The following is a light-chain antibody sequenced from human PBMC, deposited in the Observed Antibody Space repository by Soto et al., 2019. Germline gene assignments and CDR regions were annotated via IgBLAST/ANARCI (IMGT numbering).Light chain of an antibody. Sequence: DIHMAQSPASLSASVGDRVTITCRASHNIVTYLNWYQQKAGKAPSLLIYEASHLQSGVPFRFFGRGSGTDFTLTIVNLHHEVSATHYCQQSHSTPPTFGPGTKLEIK. CDR1: HNIVTY. CDR3: QQSHSTPPT. V-gene: IGKV1-39*01. CDR2: EAS. J-gene: IGKJ2*01.